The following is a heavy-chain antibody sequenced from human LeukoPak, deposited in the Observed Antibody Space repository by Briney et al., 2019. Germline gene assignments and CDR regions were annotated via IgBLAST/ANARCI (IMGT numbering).Heavy chain of an antibody. Sequence: SSETLSLTCAVYGGSFSGYYWSWIRQPPGKGLEWIGEINHSGSTNYNPSLKSRVTISVDTSKNQFSLKLSSVTAADTAVYYCARDRYSMIDYYGMDVWGQGTTVTVSS. CDR1: GGSFSGYY. CDR3: ARDRYSMIDYYGMDV. CDR2: INHSGST. D-gene: IGHD2-15*01. J-gene: IGHJ6*02. V-gene: IGHV4-34*01.